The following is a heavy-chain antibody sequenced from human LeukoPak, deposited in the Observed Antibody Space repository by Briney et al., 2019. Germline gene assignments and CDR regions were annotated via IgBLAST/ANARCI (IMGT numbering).Heavy chain of an antibody. CDR3: ARGREYCSSTSCRTLFDP. CDR2: IYYSGST. Sequence: SETLSLTCTVSGGSISRYYWSWIRQPPGKGLEWIGYIYYSGSTNYNPSLKSRVTISVDTSKNQFSLKLSSVTAADTAVYYCARGREYCSSTSCRTLFDPWGQGTLVTVSS. J-gene: IGHJ5*02. CDR1: GGSISRYY. V-gene: IGHV4-59*01. D-gene: IGHD2-2*01.